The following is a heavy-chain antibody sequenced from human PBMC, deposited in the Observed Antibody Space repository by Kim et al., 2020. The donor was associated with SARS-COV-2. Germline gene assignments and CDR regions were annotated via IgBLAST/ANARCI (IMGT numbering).Heavy chain of an antibody. CDR3: ASFFGYSYGHTDY. D-gene: IGHD5-18*01. Sequence: SSPSLKSRVTISVDTSKNQFSLKLSSVTAADTAVYHCASFFGYSYGHTDYWGQGTLVTVSS. V-gene: IGHV4-39*01. J-gene: IGHJ4*02.